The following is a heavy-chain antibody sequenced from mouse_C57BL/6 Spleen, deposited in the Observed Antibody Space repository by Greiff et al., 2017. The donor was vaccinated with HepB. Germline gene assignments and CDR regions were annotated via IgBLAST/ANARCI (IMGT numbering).Heavy chain of an antibody. J-gene: IGHJ3*01. CDR1: GYTFTSYW. D-gene: IGHD2-4*01. CDR2: IHPNSGST. V-gene: IGHV1-64*01. CDR3: APCDYSGFAY. Sequence: VQLQQSGAELVKPGASVKLSCKASGYTFTSYWMHWVKQRPGQGLEWIGMIHPNSGSTNYNEKFKSKATLTVDKSSSTAYMQLSSLTSEDSAVYYCAPCDYSGFAYWGQGTLVTVSA.